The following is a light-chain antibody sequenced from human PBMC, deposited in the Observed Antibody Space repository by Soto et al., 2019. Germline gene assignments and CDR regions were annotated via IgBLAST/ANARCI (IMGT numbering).Light chain of an antibody. V-gene: IGLV2-14*01. CDR1: SSDVGGYNY. Sequence: VRNKAVYGSGVPGQSSTISCTRNSSDVGGYNYVSWYQQHPGKAPKFMIYDVSNRPSGVSNRFSGSKSGNTASLTISGLQAEDEADYYCTSYTTSNTRQIVFGTGTKVTVL. CDR3: TSYTTSNTRQIV. CDR2: DVS. J-gene: IGLJ1*01.